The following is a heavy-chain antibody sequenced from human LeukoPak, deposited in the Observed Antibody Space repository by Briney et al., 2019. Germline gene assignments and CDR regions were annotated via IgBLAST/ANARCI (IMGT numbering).Heavy chain of an antibody. CDR3: ATVGTAADYGLLGFDY. Sequence: ASVKVSCKSSGYTFTGYYMHWVRQAPGQGLAWMGWINPNSGGTNYAQKFQGRVTMTRDTSISTAYMGLSRLRSDDTAVYYCATVGTAADYGLLGFDYWGQGTLVTVSS. CDR2: INPNSGGT. J-gene: IGHJ4*02. CDR1: GYTFTGYY. D-gene: IGHD4-17*01. V-gene: IGHV1-2*02.